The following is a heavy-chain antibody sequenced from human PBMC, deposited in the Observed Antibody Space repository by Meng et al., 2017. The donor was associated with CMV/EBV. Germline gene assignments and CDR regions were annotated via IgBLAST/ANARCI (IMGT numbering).Heavy chain of an antibody. CDR1: GVTFSGSW. J-gene: IGHJ2*01. CDR3: ARGDWYFDL. CDR2: IKQDGSEK. Sequence: LRLSCAASGVTFSGSWMSWVRQAPGKGLEWMANIKQDGSEKYSMDSVKGRFTISRDNAKNSLYLQMNSLRAEDRAVYFCARGDWYFDLWGRGTLVTVSS. V-gene: IGHV3-7*03.